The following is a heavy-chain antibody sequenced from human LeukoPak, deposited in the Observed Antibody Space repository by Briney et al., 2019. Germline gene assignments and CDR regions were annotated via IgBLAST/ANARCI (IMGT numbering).Heavy chain of an antibody. CDR1: GYTFTSYD. V-gene: IGHV1-8*01. D-gene: IGHD2-15*01. J-gene: IGHJ6*02. CDR3: ARDLVVAATDYYYYYGMDV. Sequence: ASVKVSCKASGYTFTSYDINWVRQATGQGLEWMGWMDPNSGNTGYAQKFQGRVTMTRTTSRSTAYMELSSLRSEDTAVYYCARDLVVAATDYYYYYGMDVWGQGTTVTVSS. CDR2: MDPNSGNT.